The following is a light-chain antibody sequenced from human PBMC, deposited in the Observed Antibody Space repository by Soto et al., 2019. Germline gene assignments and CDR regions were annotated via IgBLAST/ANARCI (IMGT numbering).Light chain of an antibody. CDR3: QQTYSTPAT. V-gene: IGKV1-39*01. CDR2: GAS. Sequence: DIQMTQSPSSLSASIGARVTITCRARQSISNYLDWYQQKPGKAPKVLIYGASTLQSGVPSRFSGSGSGADFTLTISSLQPEDFATYFCQQTYSTPATFGQGTRLEIK. CDR1: QSISNY. J-gene: IGKJ5*01.